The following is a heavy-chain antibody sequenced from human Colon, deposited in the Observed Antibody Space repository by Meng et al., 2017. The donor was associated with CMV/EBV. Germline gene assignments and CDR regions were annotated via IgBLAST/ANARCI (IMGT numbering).Heavy chain of an antibody. CDR1: GYSISSGYY. CDR3: ARELGQWLVTYYFYYAMDV. Sequence: SETLSLTCTVSGYSISSGYYWGWIRQPPGKGLEWIGSIYDSGSTYYNPSLKSRVTILVDTSKNQFSLKLSSVTAADTAVYYCARELGQWLVTYYFYYAMDVWGQGTTVTVSS. CDR2: IYDSGST. J-gene: IGHJ6*02. V-gene: IGHV4-38-2*02. D-gene: IGHD6-19*01.